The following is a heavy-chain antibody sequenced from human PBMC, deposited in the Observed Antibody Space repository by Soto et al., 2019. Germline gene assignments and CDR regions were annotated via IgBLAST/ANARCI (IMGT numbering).Heavy chain of an antibody. CDR2: INSDGRST. J-gene: IGHJ6*02. Sequence: GGSLRLSCAASGFNFRNCGMHWVRQAPGEGLVWVSRINSDGRSTRYADSVKGRFTISRDNAGNTLFLQMNSLRADDTAVYYCARVGVDTTVVDGGYYYYPLDAWGQGTTVTVSS. CDR3: ARVGVDTTVVDGGYYYYPLDA. V-gene: IGHV3-74*01. CDR1: GFNFRNCG. D-gene: IGHD5-18*01.